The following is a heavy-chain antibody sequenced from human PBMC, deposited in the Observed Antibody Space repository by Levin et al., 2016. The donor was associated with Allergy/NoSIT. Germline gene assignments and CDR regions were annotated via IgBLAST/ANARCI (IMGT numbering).Heavy chain of an antibody. Sequence: GGSLRLSCAASGFDFSIYEMSWVRQAPGKGLEWVSSINPFSSASYYADAVKGRFTISRDNSKNTLYLQMNGLRVEDTAKYYCTKGSAVDYFGQGSLVIVSS. D-gene: IGHD6-19*01. CDR3: TKGSAVDY. J-gene: IGHJ4*02. CDR1: GFDFSIYE. V-gene: IGHV3-23*01. CDR2: INPFSSAS.